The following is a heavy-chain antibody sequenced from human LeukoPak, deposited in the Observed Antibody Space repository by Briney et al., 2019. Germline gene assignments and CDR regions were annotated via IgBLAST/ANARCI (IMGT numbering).Heavy chain of an antibody. J-gene: IGHJ4*02. CDR2: ISGRGGST. Sequence: GGTLRLSCAASGFTFSSYDMSWVRQAPGKGLEWVSDISGRGGSTYYADSVKGRFTISRDNSKNTLYLQMSSLRAEDTAVYYCAKGRYLYPHYWGQGTLVTVSS. CDR3: AKGRYLYPHY. V-gene: IGHV3-23*01. CDR1: GFTFSSYD. D-gene: IGHD1-26*01.